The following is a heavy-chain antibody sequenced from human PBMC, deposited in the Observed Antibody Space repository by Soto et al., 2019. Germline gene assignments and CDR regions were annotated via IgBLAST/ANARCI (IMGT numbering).Heavy chain of an antibody. J-gene: IGHJ4*02. Sequence: GGSLRLSCAASGFTFSSYSMNWVRQAPGKVLEWVADISYNRSNKYYADTVKGRFTISRDNSKNTLYLQMNSLRAEDTAVYYCAKDRMTTVTPIDYWGQGTLVTVSS. CDR1: GFTFSSYS. V-gene: IGHV3-30*18. CDR2: ISYNRSNK. D-gene: IGHD4-4*01. CDR3: AKDRMTTVTPIDY.